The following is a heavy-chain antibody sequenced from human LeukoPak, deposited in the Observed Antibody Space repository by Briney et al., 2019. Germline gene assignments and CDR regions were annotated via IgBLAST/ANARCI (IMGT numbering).Heavy chain of an antibody. CDR2: IKQDGSEK. Sequence: GGSLRLSCAASGFTFSSYWMSWVRQAPGKGLEWVANIKQDGSEKYYVDSVKGRFTISRDNAKNSLYLQMNSLRAEDTAVYYCARGPEMATSFYYMDVWGKGTTVTVSS. CDR1: GFTFSSYW. D-gene: IGHD5-24*01. J-gene: IGHJ6*03. V-gene: IGHV3-7*01. CDR3: ARGPEMATSFYYMDV.